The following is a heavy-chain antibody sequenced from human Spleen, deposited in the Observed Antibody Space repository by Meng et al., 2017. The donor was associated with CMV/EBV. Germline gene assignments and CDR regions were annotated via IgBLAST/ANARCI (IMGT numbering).Heavy chain of an antibody. J-gene: IGHJ4*02. CDR2: ISRSGESS. D-gene: IGHD1-1*01. Sequence: GESLKISCTASGFSIKNYDMNWVRQAPGKGLEWVSTISRSGESSYHADSVKGRFAISRDNSKNTLYLQMNSLRAEDTAVYYCARGSAKAWNYPDYWGQGTLVTVSS. V-gene: IGHV3-23*01. CDR1: GFSIKNYD. CDR3: ARGSAKAWNYPDY.